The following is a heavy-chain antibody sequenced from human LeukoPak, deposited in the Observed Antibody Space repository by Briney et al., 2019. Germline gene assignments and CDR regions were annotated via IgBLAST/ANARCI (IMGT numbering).Heavy chain of an antibody. V-gene: IGHV3-74*01. J-gene: IGHJ4*02. D-gene: IGHD2-21*02. CDR3: ARDGFLGPVTAYLDY. CDR2: VKSDGSST. CDR1: GFNFSSYA. Sequence: PGGSLRLFCAASGFNFSSYAMHWVRQARGKGLVWVSRVKSDGSSTSYADSVKGRFTISRDNARNTLYLQMNSLRAEDTAVYYRARDGFLGPVTAYLDYWGQGTPVTVSS.